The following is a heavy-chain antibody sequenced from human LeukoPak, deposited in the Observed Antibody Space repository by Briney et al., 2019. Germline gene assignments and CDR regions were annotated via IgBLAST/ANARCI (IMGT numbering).Heavy chain of an antibody. CDR3: ARFRKLLPRAAGDY. D-gene: IGHD1-26*01. CDR2: INHSGST. V-gene: IGHV4-34*01. CDR1: GGSFSGYY. J-gene: IGHJ4*02. Sequence: KPSETLSLTCAVYGGSFSGYYWSWIRQPPGKGLEWIGEINHSGSTNYNPSLKSRVTISVDTSKNQSSLKLSSVTAAATAVYYCARFRKLLPRAAGDYWGQGTLVTVSS.